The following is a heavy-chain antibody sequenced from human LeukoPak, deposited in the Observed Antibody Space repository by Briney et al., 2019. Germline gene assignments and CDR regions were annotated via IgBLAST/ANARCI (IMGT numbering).Heavy chain of an antibody. CDR3: ARAISMVRGVDY. J-gene: IGHJ4*02. CDR2: ISSSSTYT. CDR1: GFTFSSYN. V-gene: IGHV3-21*01. D-gene: IGHD3-10*01. Sequence: GGSLRLSYAASGFTFSSYNMNWVRQAPGKGLEWVSSISSSSTYTYYADSVKGRFTISRDNAKNSLYLQLNSLRAEDTAVYYCARAISMVRGVDYWGQGTLVTVSS.